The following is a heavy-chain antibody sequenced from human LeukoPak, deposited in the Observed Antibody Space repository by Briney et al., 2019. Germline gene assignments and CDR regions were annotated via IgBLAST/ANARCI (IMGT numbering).Heavy chain of an antibody. J-gene: IGHJ6*02. V-gene: IGHV3-33*01. Sequence: GGSLRLSCAASGFTFSSYGMHWVRQAPGKGLEWVAVIWYDGSNKYYADSVKGRFTISRDNAKNSLYLQMNSLRAEDAAVYYCARDCSSTSCYWYYYYYYGMDVWGQGTTVTVSS. CDR3: ARDCSSTSCYWYYYYYYGMDV. CDR1: GFTFSSYG. D-gene: IGHD2-2*01. CDR2: IWYDGSNK.